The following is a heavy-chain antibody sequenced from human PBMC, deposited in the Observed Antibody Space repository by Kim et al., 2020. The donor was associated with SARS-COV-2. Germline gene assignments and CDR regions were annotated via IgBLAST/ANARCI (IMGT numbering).Heavy chain of an antibody. V-gene: IGHV3-7*01. Sequence: GGSLRLSCAASGFTFSNYWMGWVRQAPGKGLEWVANIKEDGSNEWYVDSVKGRFSISRDNAKNSLYLQMRSLRVEDTAIYYCSKGPHIIAADAYWGQGT. J-gene: IGHJ1*01. CDR2: IKEDGSNE. CDR1: GFTFSNYW. CDR3: SKGPHIIAADAY. D-gene: IGHD6-6*01.